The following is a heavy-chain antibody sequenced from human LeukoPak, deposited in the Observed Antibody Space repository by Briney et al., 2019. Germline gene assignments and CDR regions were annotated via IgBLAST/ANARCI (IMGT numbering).Heavy chain of an antibody. CDR3: ATARVGALGRAFDY. Sequence: PGGSLRLSCAASGFTFSSYAMHWVRQAPGKGLEWVAVISYDGSNKYYADSVKGRFTISRDNSKNTLYLQMNSLRAEDTAVYYCATARVGALGRAFDYWGQGTLVTVSS. V-gene: IGHV3-30-3*01. CDR2: ISYDGSNK. J-gene: IGHJ4*02. D-gene: IGHD1-26*01. CDR1: GFTFSSYA.